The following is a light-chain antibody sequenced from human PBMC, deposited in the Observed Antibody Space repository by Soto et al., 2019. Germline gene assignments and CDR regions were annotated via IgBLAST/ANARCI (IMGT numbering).Light chain of an antibody. J-gene: IGLJ3*02. CDR2: STN. CDR1: SGSVSTSYY. V-gene: IGLV8-61*01. Sequence: QTVVTQEPSFSVSPGRTVTLTCGVSSGSVSTSYYPSWYQQTPGQAPRTLIYSTNTRSSGVPDRFSGSILGNKAALTITGAQADDESDYYCVLYMGSGIWVFGGGTKLTVL. CDR3: VLYMGSGIWV.